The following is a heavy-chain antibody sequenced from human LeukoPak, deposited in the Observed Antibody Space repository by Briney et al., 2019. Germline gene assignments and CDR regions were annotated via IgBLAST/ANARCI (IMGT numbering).Heavy chain of an antibody. CDR2: IYYSGST. D-gene: IGHD3-10*01. V-gene: IGHV4-34*01. CDR3: ASFVRFTMVRGEDY. CDR1: GGSFSGYY. J-gene: IGHJ4*02. Sequence: SETLSLTCAVYGGSFSGYYWSWIRQPPGKGLEWIGSIYYSGSTYYNPSLKSRVTISVDTSKNQFSLKLSSVTAADTAVYYCASFVRFTMVRGEDYWGQGTLVTVSS.